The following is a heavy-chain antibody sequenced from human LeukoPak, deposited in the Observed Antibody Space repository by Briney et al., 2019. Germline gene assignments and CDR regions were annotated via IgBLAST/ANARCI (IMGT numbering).Heavy chain of an antibody. CDR1: GFTFTSYW. D-gene: IGHD6-13*01. Sequence: GGSLRLSCAPSGFTFTSYWMSWVRQAPGKGLEWVASINQDGSERYYVDSVKGRFSISRDNAKNSLSLQMNSLRPEDTAVYYCARPRGTAAAGNAFDPWGRGTLVTVS. CDR2: INQDGSER. J-gene: IGHJ5*02. CDR3: ARPRGTAAAGNAFDP. V-gene: IGHV3-7*05.